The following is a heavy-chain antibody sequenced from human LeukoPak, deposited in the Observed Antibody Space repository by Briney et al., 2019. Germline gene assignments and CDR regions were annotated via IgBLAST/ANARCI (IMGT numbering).Heavy chain of an antibody. D-gene: IGHD6-13*01. CDR3: ARSIPYGTTWYGRSDY. CDR1: GFTVSSNY. CDR2: IKPDGTTK. V-gene: IGHV3-7*03. J-gene: IGHJ4*02. Sequence: GGSLRLSCAASGFTVSSNYMNWVRQAPGKGLEWVANIKPDGTTKFYVDSVKGRFTISRDNALNSLYLQMNSLRAEDTAIYYCARSIPYGTTWYGRSDYWGQGTLVTVSS.